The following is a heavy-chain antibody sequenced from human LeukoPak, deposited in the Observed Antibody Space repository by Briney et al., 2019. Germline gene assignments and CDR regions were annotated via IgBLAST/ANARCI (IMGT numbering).Heavy chain of an antibody. Sequence: GGSLRLSCAASGFTFSSYSMDWVRQAPGKGLEWVSSISSSSSYIYYADSVKGRFTISRDNAKNSLYLQMDSLRAEDTAVYYCARDPVVPAASGSYYYYGMDVWGQGTTVTVSS. CDR3: ARDPVVPAASGSYYYYGMDV. D-gene: IGHD2-2*01. J-gene: IGHJ6*02. V-gene: IGHV3-21*01. CDR1: GFTFSSYS. CDR2: ISSSSSYI.